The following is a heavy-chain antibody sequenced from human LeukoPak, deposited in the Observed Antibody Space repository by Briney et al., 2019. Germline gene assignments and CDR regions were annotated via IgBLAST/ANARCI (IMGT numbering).Heavy chain of an antibody. Sequence: PGGSLRLSCAASGFTFSSYWMHWVRQAPGKGLVWVSRTNSDGSSTSYADSVKGRFTISRDNAKNTLYLQMNSLRAEDTAVYYCARDRHGDFDYWGQGTLVTVSS. D-gene: IGHD5-24*01. V-gene: IGHV3-74*01. CDR2: TNSDGSST. CDR3: ARDRHGDFDY. CDR1: GFTFSSYW. J-gene: IGHJ4*02.